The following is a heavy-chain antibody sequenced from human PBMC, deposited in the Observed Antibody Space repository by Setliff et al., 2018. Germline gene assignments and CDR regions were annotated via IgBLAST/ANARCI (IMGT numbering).Heavy chain of an antibody. J-gene: IGHJ4*02. Sequence: SETLSLTCAAYGGTFSDYHWTWIRQSPEKGLEWIGEINHRGSTNYNPSLKSRVTISIDTSKDQFSLKLISMTAADTAVYYCATDAYYDSLGYVFWGQGTRVTVSS. V-gene: IGHV4-34*08. CDR3: ATDAYYDSLGYVF. D-gene: IGHD3-16*01. CDR1: GGTFSDYH. CDR2: INHRGST.